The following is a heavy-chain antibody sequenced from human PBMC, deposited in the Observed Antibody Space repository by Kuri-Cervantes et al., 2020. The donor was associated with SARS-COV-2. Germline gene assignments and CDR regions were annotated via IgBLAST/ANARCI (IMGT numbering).Heavy chain of an antibody. CDR1: GGTFSSYA. Sequence: SVKVSCKASGGTFSSYAISWVRQAPGQGLEWMGGIIPIFGTANYAQKLQGRVTITADESTSTAYMELSSLRSEDTAVYYCAITISSSPFWFDPWGQGTLVTVSS. CDR2: IIPIFGTA. V-gene: IGHV1-69*13. D-gene: IGHD6-6*01. CDR3: AITISSSPFWFDP. J-gene: IGHJ5*02.